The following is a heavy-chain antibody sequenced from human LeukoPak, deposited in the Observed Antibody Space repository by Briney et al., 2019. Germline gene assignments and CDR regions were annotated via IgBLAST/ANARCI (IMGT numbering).Heavy chain of an antibody. V-gene: IGHV3-11*04. CDR3: ARGPRIAAAGTTEEFDY. CDR1: GFTFDDYG. J-gene: IGHJ4*02. D-gene: IGHD6-13*01. Sequence: GGSLRLSCAASGFTFDDYGMSWIRQAPGKGLEWVSYISSSGSTIYYADSVKGRFTISRDNAKNSLYLQMNSLRAEDTAVYYCARGPRIAAAGTTEEFDYWGQGTLVTVSS. CDR2: ISSSGSTI.